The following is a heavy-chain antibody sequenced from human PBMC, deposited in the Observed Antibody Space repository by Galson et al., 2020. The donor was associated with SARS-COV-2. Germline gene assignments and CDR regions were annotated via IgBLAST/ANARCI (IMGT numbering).Heavy chain of an antibody. V-gene: IGHV1-24*01. CDR2: FDLLDLQT. D-gene: IGHD5-12*01. J-gene: IGHJ3*02. Sequence: SVPVSCLDSRYSPNELSIHRLLPAPEARLEWMGGFDLLDLQTVYPQKVQGIVTLTEDKSTDTVYMELSSLTADDTAVYYWATSLIVRTINGFDKWGQGTMVTVSS. CDR3: ATSLIVRTINGFDK. CDR1: RYSPNELS.